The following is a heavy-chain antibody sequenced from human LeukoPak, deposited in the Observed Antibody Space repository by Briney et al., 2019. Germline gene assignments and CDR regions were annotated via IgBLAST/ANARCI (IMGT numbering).Heavy chain of an antibody. D-gene: IGHD3-22*01. CDR1: GYSISSGYY. CDR2: IYHSGST. J-gene: IGHJ4*02. V-gene: IGHV4-38-2*02. CDR3: AREIISITMIVVAGRYYFDY. Sequence: SETLSLTCTVSGYSISSGYYWGWIRQPPGKGLEWIGSIYHSGSTYYNPSLKGRVTISVDTSKNQFSLKLSSVTAADTAVYYCAREIISITMIVVAGRYYFDYWGQGTLVTVSS.